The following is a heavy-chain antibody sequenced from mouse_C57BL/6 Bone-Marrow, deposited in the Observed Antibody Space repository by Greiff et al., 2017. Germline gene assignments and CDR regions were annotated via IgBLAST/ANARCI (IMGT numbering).Heavy chain of an antibody. Sequence: EVQLQQSGAELVKPGASVKLSCTASGFNIKDYYMHWVKQRTEQGLEWIGRIDPEDGAPKYAPKFQGKATITADTSSNPAYLQLSTLTSDDTAVYYCARIPYYYGSSYDCWYFDVWGTGTTVTVSS. CDR1: GFNIKDYY. J-gene: IGHJ1*03. CDR2: IDPEDGAP. V-gene: IGHV14-2*01. CDR3: ARIPYYYGSSYDCWYFDV. D-gene: IGHD1-1*01.